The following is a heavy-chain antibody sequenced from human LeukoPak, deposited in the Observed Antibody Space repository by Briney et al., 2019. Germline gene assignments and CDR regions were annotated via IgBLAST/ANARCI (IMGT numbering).Heavy chain of an antibody. CDR2: IYSSGDT. V-gene: IGHV4-4*07. D-gene: IGHD3-22*01. CDR1: GGSIRNYY. CDR3: VRERVGYDTSGRGPRFDC. J-gene: IGHJ4*02. Sequence: SETLSLTCTVSGGSIRNYYWSWVRRPAGKGLEWIGRIYSSGDTNYNLSLTSRLTISVDKSKNQLSLKLTSVTPADTAVYYCVRERVGYDTSGRGPRFDCWGQGTLVTVSS.